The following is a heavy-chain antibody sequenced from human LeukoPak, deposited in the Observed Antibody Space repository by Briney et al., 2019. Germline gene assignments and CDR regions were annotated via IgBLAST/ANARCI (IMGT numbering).Heavy chain of an antibody. CDR2: IYSSGST. CDR1: GGSISSYY. CDR3: ARYLQTPSWFDP. J-gene: IGHJ5*02. Sequence: SETLSLTCTVSGGSISSYYWSWIRQPAGKGLEWIGRIYSSGSTNYNPSLKSRVTMSIDTSKKQFSLNLSSVTAADTAAYYCARYLQTPSWFDPWGQGTLVTVSS. V-gene: IGHV4-4*07.